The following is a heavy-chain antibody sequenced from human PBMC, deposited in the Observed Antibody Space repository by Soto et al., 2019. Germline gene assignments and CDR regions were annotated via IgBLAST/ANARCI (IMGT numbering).Heavy chain of an antibody. J-gene: IGHJ6*02. CDR1: GYTFTSYY. D-gene: IGHD2-21*02. V-gene: IGHV1-46*01. CDR2: INPSGGST. CDR3: ASGYGGNFLHYYYYGMDV. Sequence: QVQLVQSGAEVKKPGASVKVSCKASGYTFTSYYMHWVRQAPGQGLEWMGIINPSGGSTSYAQKFQGRVTMTRDTSTSTVYMELSSLRSEDTAVYYCASGYGGNFLHYYYYGMDVWGQGTTVTVSS.